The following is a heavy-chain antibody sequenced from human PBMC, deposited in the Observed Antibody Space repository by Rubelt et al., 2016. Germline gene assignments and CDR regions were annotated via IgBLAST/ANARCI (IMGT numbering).Heavy chain of an antibody. Sequence: YSGSTYYNPSLKSRVTISVDTSKNQFSLKLSSVTAADTAVYYCARDDTAMAPCWFDPWGQGTLVTVSS. V-gene: IGHV4-39*07. D-gene: IGHD5-18*01. CDR2: YSGST. CDR3: ARDDTAMAPCWFDP. J-gene: IGHJ5*02.